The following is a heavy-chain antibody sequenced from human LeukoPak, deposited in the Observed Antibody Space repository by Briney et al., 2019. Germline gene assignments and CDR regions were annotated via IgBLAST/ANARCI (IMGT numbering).Heavy chain of an antibody. J-gene: IGHJ4*02. CDR1: GFTFSSYS. D-gene: IGHD1-1*01. Sequence: GGSLRLSCAASGFTFSSYSTNWVRQAPGKGLECVSSISSSSSYIYYADSVKGRFTISRDNAKNSLYLQMNSLRAEDTAVYYCARFKWNQYYFDYWGQGTLVTVSS. CDR2: ISSSSSYI. V-gene: IGHV3-21*01. CDR3: ARFKWNQYYFDY.